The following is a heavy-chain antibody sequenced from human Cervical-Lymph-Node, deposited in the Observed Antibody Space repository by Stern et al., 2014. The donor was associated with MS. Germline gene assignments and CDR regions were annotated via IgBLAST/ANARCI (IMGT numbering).Heavy chain of an antibody. CDR1: GGSISSGSYY. J-gene: IGHJ4*02. CDR2: IYTSGST. CDR3: ARGILTGYYYFDY. D-gene: IGHD3-9*01. V-gene: IGHV4-61*02. Sequence: QVQLVESGPGLVKPSQTLSLTCTVSGGSISSGSYYWSWIRQPAGKGLEWIGRIYTSGSTNYNPSLKSRVTISGDTSKNPFPLKLSFVTAADTAVYYCARGILTGYYYFDYWGQGTLVTVSS.